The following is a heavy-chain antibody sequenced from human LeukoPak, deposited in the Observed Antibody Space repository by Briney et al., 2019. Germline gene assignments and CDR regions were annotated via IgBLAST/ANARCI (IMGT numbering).Heavy chain of an antibody. J-gene: IGHJ4*02. CDR2: ISSSGSTI. CDR1: GFTFSDYY. D-gene: IGHD3-3*01. V-gene: IGHV3-11*04. Sequence: GGSLRLSCAASGFTFSDYYMSWIRQAPGKGLEWVSYISSSGSTIYYADSVKGRFTISRDNAKNSLYLQMNSLRAEDTAVYYCARDNFPYDFWSGYSGYYFDYWGQGTLVTVSS. CDR3: ARDNFPYDFWSGYSGYYFDY.